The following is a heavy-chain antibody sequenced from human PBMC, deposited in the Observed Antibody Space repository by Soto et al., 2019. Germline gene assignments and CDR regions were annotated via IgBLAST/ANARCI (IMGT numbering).Heavy chain of an antibody. CDR2: IYYRGST. V-gene: IGHV4-39*01. Sequence: QPQLQESGPGLVKPSETLSLTCTVSGGSISSSTYYWGWIRQPPGKGLEWIGSIYYRGSTYYNPSLKSRVTISVDTSKNQFSLKLSSVTAADTALYYCARRDRGFGELDPWGQGTLVTVSS. CDR1: GGSISSSTYY. D-gene: IGHD3-10*01. CDR3: ARRDRGFGELDP. J-gene: IGHJ5*02.